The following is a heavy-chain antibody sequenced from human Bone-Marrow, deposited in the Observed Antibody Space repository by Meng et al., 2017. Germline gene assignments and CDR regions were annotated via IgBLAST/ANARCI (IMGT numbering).Heavy chain of an antibody. V-gene: IGHV7-4-1*02. J-gene: IGHJ4*02. CDR2: INTNTGNP. CDR1: GYTFTSYA. D-gene: IGHD5-18*01. CDR3: ARDGVDTAFDY. Sequence: VQLCQTGSEMKKPGASVNVSCKASGYTFTSYAMNWLRQAPGQGLELMGWINTNTGNPTYAQGFTGRFVFSLDTSVSTAYLQISSLKAEDTAVYYCARDGVDTAFDYWGQGTLVTVSS.